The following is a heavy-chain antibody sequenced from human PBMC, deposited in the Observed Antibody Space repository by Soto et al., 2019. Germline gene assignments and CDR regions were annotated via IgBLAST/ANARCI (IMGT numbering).Heavy chain of an antibody. V-gene: IGHV4-4*02. CDR3: ARDGAAAGTLGGSYYYYGMDV. Sequence: QVQLQESGPGLVKPSGTLSLTCAVSGGSISSSNWWSWVRQPPGKGLEWIGEIYHSGSTNYNPSPKRRVTISVDKSKNQVAVTLSSGTAADTAVYYCARDGAAAGTLGGSYYYYGMDVWGQGTTVTVSS. D-gene: IGHD6-13*01. J-gene: IGHJ6*02. CDR2: IYHSGST. CDR1: GGSISSSNW.